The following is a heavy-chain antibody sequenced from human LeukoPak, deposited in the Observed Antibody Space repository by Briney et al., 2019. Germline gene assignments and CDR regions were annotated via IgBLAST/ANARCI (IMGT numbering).Heavy chain of an antibody. CDR3: ARNDYYYYFMDV. J-gene: IGHJ6*03. CDR2: MHPNSVNT. Sequence: ASVKVSCKASGYTFTSYDINWVRQATGQGGEWMGWMHPNSVNTGYPQKFQRRVTMTRHTSISTAYMELSSLRSEDTAVYYCARNDYYYYFMDVWGKGTTVTVSS. V-gene: IGHV1-8*01. CDR1: GYTFTSYD.